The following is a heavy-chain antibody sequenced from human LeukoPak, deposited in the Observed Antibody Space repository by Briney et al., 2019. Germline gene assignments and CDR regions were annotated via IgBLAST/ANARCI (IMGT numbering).Heavy chain of an antibody. CDR2: INAGNGNT. CDR1: GYTFTSYA. V-gene: IGHV1-3*01. CDR3: ARDPYRHSSGWYDSNYFDY. J-gene: IGHJ4*02. Sequence: GASVKVSCKASGYTFTSYAMHWVRQAPGQRLEWMGWINAGNGNTKYSQKFQGRDTITRDTSASTAYMELSSLRSEDTAVYYCARDPYRHSSGWYDSNYFDYWGQGTLVTVSS. D-gene: IGHD6-19*01.